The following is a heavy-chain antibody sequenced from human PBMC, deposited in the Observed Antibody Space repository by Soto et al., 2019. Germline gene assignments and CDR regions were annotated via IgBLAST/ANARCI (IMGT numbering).Heavy chain of an antibody. D-gene: IGHD6-19*01. CDR1: GFTFSSYA. CDR3: VKTSIAVAASGWLDP. Sequence: GGSLRLSCSASGFTFSSYAMHWVRQAPGKGLEYVSAISSNGGSTYYADSVKGRFTISRDNSKNTLYLQMSSLRAEDTAVYYCVKTSIAVAASGWLDPWGQGTLVTVYS. J-gene: IGHJ5*02. CDR2: ISSNGGST. V-gene: IGHV3-64D*06.